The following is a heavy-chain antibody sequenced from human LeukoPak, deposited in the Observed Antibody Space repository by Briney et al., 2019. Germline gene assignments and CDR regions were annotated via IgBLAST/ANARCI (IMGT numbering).Heavy chain of an antibody. CDR1: GFTFDDYA. J-gene: IGHJ4*02. D-gene: IGHD1-26*01. Sequence: GGSLRLSCAASGFTFDDYAMHWVRQAPGKGLEWVSGISWNSGSIGYADSVKGRFTISRDNAKNSLYLQMNSLRAEDTALYYCAKGFFVGAWELRGVVDYWGQGTLVTVSS. CDR2: ISWNSGSI. V-gene: IGHV3-9*01. CDR3: AKGFFVGAWELRGVVDY.